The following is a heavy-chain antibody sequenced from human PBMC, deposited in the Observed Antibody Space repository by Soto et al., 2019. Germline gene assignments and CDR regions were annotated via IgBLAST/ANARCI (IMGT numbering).Heavy chain of an antibody. CDR1: GFTFSSYG. J-gene: IGHJ3*02. D-gene: IGHD2-21*02. CDR3: AKHCGGDCYPPEDAFDI. V-gene: IGHV3-30*18. CDR2: ISYDGSNK. Sequence: GGSLRLSCAASGFTFSSYGMHWVRQAPGKGLEWVAVISYDGSNKYYADSVKGRFTISRDNSKNTLYLQMNSLRAEDTAVYYCAKHCGGDCYPPEDAFDIWGQGTMVTVSS.